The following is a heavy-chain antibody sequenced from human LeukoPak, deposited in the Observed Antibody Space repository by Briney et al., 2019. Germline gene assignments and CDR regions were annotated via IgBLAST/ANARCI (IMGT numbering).Heavy chain of an antibody. J-gene: IGHJ4*02. CDR3: ARDLQYLLLMGEIDY. CDR2: IKQDGSEK. D-gene: IGHD2-2*01. CDR1: GFTFSSYW. V-gene: IGHV3-7*01. Sequence: GGSPRLSCAASGFTFSSYWMSWVRQAPGKGLEWVANIKQDGSEKYYVDSVKGRFTISRDNAKNSLYLQMNSLRADDTAVYYCARDLQYLLLMGEIDYWGQGTLVTVSS.